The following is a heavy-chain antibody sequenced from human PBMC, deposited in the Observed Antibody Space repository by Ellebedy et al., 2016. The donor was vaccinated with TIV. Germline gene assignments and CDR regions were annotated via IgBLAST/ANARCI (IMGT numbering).Heavy chain of an antibody. CDR2: ISYDGSKE. CDR3: ARDHCSAGSCLTDIDPLDL. J-gene: IGHJ3*01. D-gene: IGHD2-15*01. V-gene: IGHV3-30*03. CDR1: GFTLNAYG. Sequence: GESLKISCAGSGFTLNAYGLHWVRQAPGKGLEWVAVISYDGSKEYFADSVKGRFIMSRDKSKNTVYLQITSLRADDTAVYYCARDHCSAGSCLTDIDPLDLWGQGTMVTVSS.